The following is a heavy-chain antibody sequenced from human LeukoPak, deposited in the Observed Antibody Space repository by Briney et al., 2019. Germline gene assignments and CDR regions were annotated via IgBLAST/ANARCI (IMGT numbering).Heavy chain of an antibody. Sequence: GGSLRLSCAASGFTFSGYWMTWVRQAPGKGLEWVANVSPDGDNKRYVESVKGRFTISRDNAKNSLYLQMNSLRAEDTAVYYCASTQNRGVIIRDAFDIWGQGTMVTVSS. V-gene: IGHV3-7*01. CDR1: GFTFSGYW. CDR2: VSPDGDNK. CDR3: ASTQNRGVIIRDAFDI. J-gene: IGHJ3*02. D-gene: IGHD3-10*01.